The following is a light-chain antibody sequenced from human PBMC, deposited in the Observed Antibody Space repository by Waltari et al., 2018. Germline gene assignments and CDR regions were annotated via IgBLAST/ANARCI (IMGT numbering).Light chain of an antibody. Sequence: DIQMTQSPSTLSASVGDRVTITSRASQSISSWLAWYQQKPGKAPKLLIYKAYSLESGVPSRFSGSGSGTEFTLTISSLQPYDFATYYCQQYNSYSGTFGQGTKLEIK. CDR3: QQYNSYSGT. CDR2: KAY. V-gene: IGKV1-5*03. J-gene: IGKJ2*02. CDR1: QSISSW.